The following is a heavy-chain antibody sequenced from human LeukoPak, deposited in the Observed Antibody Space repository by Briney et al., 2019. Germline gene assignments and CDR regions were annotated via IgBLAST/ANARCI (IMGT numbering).Heavy chain of an antibody. CDR2: ISGSGVTT. D-gene: IGHD1-26*01. V-gene: IGHV3-23*01. CDR1: GFTFSSSW. Sequence: GGSLRLSCAASGFTFSSSWMTWVRQAPGKGLEWVSAISGSGVTTHYAGSVKGRFSISRDNSKNTLYLQMNSLRAEDTALYYCAKKVVVGATSPYSDFQDWGQGTLVTVSS. J-gene: IGHJ1*01. CDR3: AKKVVVGATSPYSDFQD.